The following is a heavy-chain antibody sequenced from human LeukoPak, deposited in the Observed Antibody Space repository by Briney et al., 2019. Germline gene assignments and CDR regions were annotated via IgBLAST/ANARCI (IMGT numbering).Heavy chain of an antibody. CDR3: FAVSFWAFPGTPNPDF. CDR2: IKSDSYGAKT. V-gene: IGHV3-15*01. J-gene: IGHJ4*02. CDR1: GFTFRNAW. Sequence: GGSLRLSCAASGFTFRNAWMAWVRQAPGKGLEWVGRIKSDSYGAKTDYAAPVKGRFTISRDDSKNTLYLQMDSLTSDDTAVYYCFAVSFWAFPGTPNPDFWGQGTLVTVSS. D-gene: IGHD2/OR15-2a*01.